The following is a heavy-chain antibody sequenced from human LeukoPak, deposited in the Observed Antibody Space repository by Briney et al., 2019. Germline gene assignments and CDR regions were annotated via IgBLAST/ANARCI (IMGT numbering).Heavy chain of an antibody. CDR3: AREEASGWSPFDY. CDR2: IIPIFGTA. CDR1: GGTFSSYA. J-gene: IGHJ4*02. D-gene: IGHD6-19*01. Sequence: ASVKVSCKASGGTFSSYAISWVRQAPGQGLEWMGGIIPIFGTANYAQTFPGRVTITADESTSTAYMELSSLRSEDTAVYYCAREEASGWSPFDYWGQGTLVTGSS. V-gene: IGHV1-69*13.